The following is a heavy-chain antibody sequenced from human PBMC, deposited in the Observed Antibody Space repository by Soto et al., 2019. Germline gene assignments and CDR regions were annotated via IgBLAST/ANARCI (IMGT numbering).Heavy chain of an antibody. D-gene: IGHD1-26*01. V-gene: IGHV1-69*08. CDR3: SRDGSGSYRYDY. J-gene: IGHJ4*02. Sequence: QVQLVQSGAEVKKPGSSVKVSCKASGGTFSSYTISWVRQAPGQGLEWMGRIIPILGIANYAQKFQGRVTITADKSTSTAYMEVSRLRAEDTAVYCCSRDGSGSYRYDYWGQGTLVTVSS. CDR2: IIPILGIA. CDR1: GGTFSSYT.